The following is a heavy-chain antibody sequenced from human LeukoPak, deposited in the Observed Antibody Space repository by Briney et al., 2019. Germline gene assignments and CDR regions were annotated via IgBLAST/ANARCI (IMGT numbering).Heavy chain of an antibody. CDR2: INSDSSSI. Sequence: GGPLRLSCAASGFTFSSYSMNWVRQAPGKGLEWISYINSDSSSIKQADSVKGRFTISRDNAKNSLYLQMDSLRVEDTAVYYCASRMDVWGQGTTVSVSS. V-gene: IGHV3-48*01. J-gene: IGHJ6*02. CDR3: ASRMDV. CDR1: GFTFSSYS.